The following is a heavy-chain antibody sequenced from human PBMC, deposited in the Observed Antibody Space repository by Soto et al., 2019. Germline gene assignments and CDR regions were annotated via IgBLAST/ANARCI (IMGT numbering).Heavy chain of an antibody. CDR3: AKCSWGLRYYFDS. D-gene: IGHD3-10*02. Sequence: AGSLRLSCAASGFTLQNYAMAWVRQAPGKGLEWVSTLIGGHYGTAYSYSVKGRFTVSRDNSKNCLYLQMNSLKTEDTALYYCAKCSWGLRYYFDSWGRGSLVAVCS. CDR2: LIGGHYGT. J-gene: IGHJ4*02. V-gene: IGHV3-23*01. CDR1: GFTLQNYA.